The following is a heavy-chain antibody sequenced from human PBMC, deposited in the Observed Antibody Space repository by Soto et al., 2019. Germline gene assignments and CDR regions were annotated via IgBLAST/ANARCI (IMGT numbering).Heavy chain of an antibody. D-gene: IGHD6-6*01. CDR1: GGTFSSYA. Sequence: ASVKVSCKASGGTFSSYAISWVRQAPGQGLEWMGGIIPIFGTANYAQKFQGRVTITADESTSTAYMELSSLRSEDTAVYYCARDTGIAARLDYWGQGTMVTVSS. CDR3: ARDTGIAARLDY. J-gene: IGHJ4*02. CDR2: IIPIFGTA. V-gene: IGHV1-69*13.